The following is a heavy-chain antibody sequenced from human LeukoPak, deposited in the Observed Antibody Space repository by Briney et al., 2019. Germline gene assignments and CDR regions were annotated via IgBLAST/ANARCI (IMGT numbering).Heavy chain of an antibody. CDR2: IWYDGSNK. D-gene: IGHD3-9*01. CDR3: ARDRGDYDILTGLLWYYFDY. CDR1: GFTFSSYG. Sequence: PGRSLRLSCAASGFTFSSYGMHWVRQAPGKGLEWVAVIWYDGSNKYYADSVRGRFTISRDNSKNTLYLQMNSLRAEDTAVYYCARDRGDYDILTGLLWYYFDYWGQGTLVTVSS. J-gene: IGHJ4*02. V-gene: IGHV3-33*01.